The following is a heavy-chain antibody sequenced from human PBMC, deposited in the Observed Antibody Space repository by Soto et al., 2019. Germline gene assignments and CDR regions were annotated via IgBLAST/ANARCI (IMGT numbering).Heavy chain of an antibody. J-gene: IGHJ5*02. Sequence: QVQLVESGGGVVQPGRSLRLSCAASGFTFSSYAMHWVRQAPGKGLEWVAVISYDGSNKYYADSVKGRFTISRDNSKNTLYLQMNSLRAEDTAVYYCARDFDWFDPWGQGTLFTVSS. D-gene: IGHD3-3*01. CDR2: ISYDGSNK. CDR1: GFTFSSYA. CDR3: ARDFDWFDP. V-gene: IGHV3-30-3*01.